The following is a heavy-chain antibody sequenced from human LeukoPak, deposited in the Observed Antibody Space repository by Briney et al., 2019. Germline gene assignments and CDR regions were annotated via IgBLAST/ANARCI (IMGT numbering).Heavy chain of an antibody. V-gene: IGHV3-33*06. D-gene: IGHD2-2*01. J-gene: IGHJ6*02. CDR3: AKEGGVPAVTYYYYGMDV. CDR1: GFIFSSYG. Sequence: GRSLRLSCAASGFIFSSYGMHWVRQAPGKGLEWVAVIWYDGSNKYYADSVKGRFTISRDNSKNTLYLQMNSLRAEDTAVYYCAKEGGVPAVTYYYYGMDVWGQGTTVTVSS. CDR2: IWYDGSNK.